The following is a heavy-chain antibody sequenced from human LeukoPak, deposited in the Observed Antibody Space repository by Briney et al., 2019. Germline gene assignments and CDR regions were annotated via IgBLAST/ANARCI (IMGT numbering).Heavy chain of an antibody. V-gene: IGHV3-7*01. J-gene: IGHJ5*01. Sequence: GSLRLSCAASGFTFSRYWMNWVRQAPGKGLEWVANIKQDGGEIYYVDSVKGRFTISRDNAKNSVYLHMNSLRAEDTAVYYCARDKVVGPTKFDSWGQGTLVTVSS. CDR1: GFTFSRYW. CDR2: IKQDGGEI. CDR3: ARDKVVGPTKFDS. D-gene: IGHD1-26*01.